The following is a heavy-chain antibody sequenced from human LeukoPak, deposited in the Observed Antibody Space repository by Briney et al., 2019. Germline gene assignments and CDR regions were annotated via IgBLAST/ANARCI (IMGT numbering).Heavy chain of an antibody. D-gene: IGHD6-19*01. CDR2: IDPNSGGT. V-gene: IGHV1-2*02. CDR1: GYTFTSYY. J-gene: IGHJ4*02. Sequence: ASVKVSCKASGYTFTSYYMHWVRQAPGQGLEWMGWIDPNSGGTNYAQKFQGKVTMTRDTSINTAYLELSRLRSDDTAVYYCARGRHYRIAVAVELDYWGQGTLVTVSS. CDR3: ARGRHYRIAVAVELDY.